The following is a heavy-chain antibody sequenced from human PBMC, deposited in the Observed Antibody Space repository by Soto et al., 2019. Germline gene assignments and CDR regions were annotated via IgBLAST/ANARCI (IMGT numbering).Heavy chain of an antibody. J-gene: IGHJ4*02. D-gene: IGHD3-3*01. CDR2: ISGSGGST. Sequence: EVQLLESGGGLVQPGGSLRLSCAASGFTFSSYAMSWVRQAPGKGLEWVSAISGSGGSTYYADSVKGRFTISRDNSKNTLYRQMNSLRAEDTAVYYCAKTYYDFWSGYYIYYFDYWGQGTLVTVSS. V-gene: IGHV3-23*01. CDR1: GFTFSSYA. CDR3: AKTYYDFWSGYYIYYFDY.